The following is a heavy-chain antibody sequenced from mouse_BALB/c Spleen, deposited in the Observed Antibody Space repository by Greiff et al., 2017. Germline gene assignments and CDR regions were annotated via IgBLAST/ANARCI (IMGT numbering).Heavy chain of an antibody. J-gene: IGHJ2*01. D-gene: IGHD4-1*01. CDR3: ARQGLTGTFDY. V-gene: IGHV5-6*02. CDR2: ISSGGSYT. Sequence: DVMLVESGGDLVKPGGSLKLSCAASGFTFSSYGMSWVRQTPDKRLEWVATISSGGSYTYYPDSVKGRFTISRDNAKNTLYLQMSSLKSEDTAMYYCARQGLTGTFDYWGQGTTLTVSS. CDR1: GFTFSSYG.